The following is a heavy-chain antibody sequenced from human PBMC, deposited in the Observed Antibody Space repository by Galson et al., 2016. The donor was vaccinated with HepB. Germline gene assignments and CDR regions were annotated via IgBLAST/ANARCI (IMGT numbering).Heavy chain of an antibody. J-gene: IGHJ4*02. V-gene: IGHV4-59*08. CDR3: ARRTSSWYYFDY. CDR2: IYYRGST. CDR1: GDSINDYY. Sequence: SETLSLTCIVSGDSINDYYWSWIRQPPGKGLEWIGYIYYRGSTNYNPSLKSRVTISVDTSKNQFSLKLSSVTAADTAVYYCARRTSSWYYFDYWGQGTLVTVSS. D-gene: IGHD2-2*01.